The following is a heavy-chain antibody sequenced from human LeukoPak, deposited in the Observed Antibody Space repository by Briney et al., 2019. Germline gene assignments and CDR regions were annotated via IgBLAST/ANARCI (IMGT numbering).Heavy chain of an antibody. J-gene: IGHJ1*01. V-gene: IGHV4-59*08. CDR2: IYYSGST. CDR1: GGSISSYY. D-gene: IGHD3-22*01. CDR3: ASDYYDSRGYAEYSQH. Sequence: PSETLSLTCTVSGGSISSYYWSWIRQPPGKGLEWIGYIYYSGSTNYNPSLKSRVTISVDTSKNQFSLKLSSVTAADTAVYYCASDYYDSRGYAEYSQHWGQGTRVTVSS.